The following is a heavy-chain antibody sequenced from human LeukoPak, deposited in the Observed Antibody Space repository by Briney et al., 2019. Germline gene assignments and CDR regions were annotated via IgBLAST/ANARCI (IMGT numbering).Heavy chain of an antibody. Sequence: PGGSLRLSCVGSGFTFSNYWMSWVRQAPGKGLEWVANINQDGSETYYEGSVKGGFTISRNNARKSLYLQVNSLRAEETAVYYCARDRVWTILYWGQGTVVTVSS. J-gene: IGHJ4*02. D-gene: IGHD2-21*01. V-gene: IGHV3-7*01. CDR1: GFTFSNYW. CDR2: INQDGSET. CDR3: ARDRVWTILY.